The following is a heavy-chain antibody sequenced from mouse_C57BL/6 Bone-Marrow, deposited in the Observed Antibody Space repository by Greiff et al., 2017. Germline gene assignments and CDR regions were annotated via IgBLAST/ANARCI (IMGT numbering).Heavy chain of an antibody. D-gene: IGHD2-10*02. CDR1: GYSITSGYY. CDR3: ARDLRMVTPYFDY. CDR2: ISYDGSN. J-gene: IGHJ2*01. V-gene: IGHV3-6*01. Sequence: EVKLVESGPGLVKPSQSLSLTCSVTGYSITSGYYWNWIRQFPGNKLEWMGYISYDGSNNYNPSLKNRISITRDTSKNQFCLKLNSVTTEDTATYYCARDLRMVTPYFDYWGQGTTLTVSS.